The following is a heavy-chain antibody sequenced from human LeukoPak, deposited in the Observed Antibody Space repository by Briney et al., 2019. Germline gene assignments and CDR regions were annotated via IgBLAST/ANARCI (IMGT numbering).Heavy chain of an antibody. V-gene: IGHV3-23*01. D-gene: IGHD3-10*01. CDR1: GFTFSSST. J-gene: IGHJ6*03. CDR3: ARDRLWFGNYYYYMDV. CDR2: ISGSGDRT. Sequence: GGSLRLSCAASGFTFSSSTMSWVRQAPGKGLEWVSTISGSGDRTYYADSVKGRFTISRDNAKNSLYLQMNSLRAEDTAVYYCARDRLWFGNYYYYMDVWGKGTTVTISS.